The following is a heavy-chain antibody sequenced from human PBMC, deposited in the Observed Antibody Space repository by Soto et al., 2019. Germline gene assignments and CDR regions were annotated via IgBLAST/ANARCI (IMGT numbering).Heavy chain of an antibody. J-gene: IGHJ4*02. D-gene: IGHD2-15*01. V-gene: IGHV4-31*03. Sequence: SETLSLTCTVSGGSLSRGGYYWSWIRQNPGKGLEWIGYIYHSGSTYYNPSLRSRVSMSADTSKNQFSLELRSVTAADTAVYYCAREGGYCSAGSCYSLDYWGQGTQVTVSS. CDR3: AREGGYCSAGSCYSLDY. CDR1: GGSLSRGGYY. CDR2: IYHSGST.